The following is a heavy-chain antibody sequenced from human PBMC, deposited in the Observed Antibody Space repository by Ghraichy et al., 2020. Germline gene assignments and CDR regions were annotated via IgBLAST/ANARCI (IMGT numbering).Heavy chain of an antibody. V-gene: IGHV3-13*01. Sequence: GGSLRLSCVASGLTFFSTDIHWVRQVPGKGLQWVSAIDSAGGAYYEDSVKGRFTISRQNARNVLYLQMDSLRAEDTATYFCATDTFSGDFHWYFDLWGPGTQVTVSS. D-gene: IGHD1-26*01. CDR1: GLTFFSTD. J-gene: IGHJ2*01. CDR3: ATDTFSGDFHWYFDL. CDR2: IDSAGGA.